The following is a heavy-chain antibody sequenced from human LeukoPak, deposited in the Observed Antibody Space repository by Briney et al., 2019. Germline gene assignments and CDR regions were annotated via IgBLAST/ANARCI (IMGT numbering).Heavy chain of an antibody. D-gene: IGHD3-10*01. CDR2: INDRGHT. J-gene: IGHJ3*02. CDR1: GGSFSGYH. V-gene: IGHV4-34*01. Sequence: SETLSLTCAVHGGSFSGYHWNWIRQFPGKGLEWIGEINDRGHTNYNPSLESRVTISVDTSKKQFSLKLSSVAAADTAVYYCAIQTRNTMIRGVRHAFDIWGQGTMVTVSS. CDR3: AIQTRNTMIRGVRHAFDI.